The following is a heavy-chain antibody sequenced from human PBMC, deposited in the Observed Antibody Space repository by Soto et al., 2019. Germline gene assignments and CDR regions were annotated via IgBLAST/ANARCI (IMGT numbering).Heavy chain of an antibody. Sequence: GGSLRLSCAASGFTFSNAWMSWVRQAPGKGLEWVGRIKSKTDGGTTDYAAPVKGRFTISRDNSKNTLYLQMNSLRAEDTAVYYCARDVERFYYDSSGYYGMDVWGQGTTVTVSS. J-gene: IGHJ6*02. CDR1: GFTFSNAW. CDR2: IKSKTDGGTT. D-gene: IGHD3-22*01. V-gene: IGHV3-15*01. CDR3: ARDVERFYYDSSGYYGMDV.